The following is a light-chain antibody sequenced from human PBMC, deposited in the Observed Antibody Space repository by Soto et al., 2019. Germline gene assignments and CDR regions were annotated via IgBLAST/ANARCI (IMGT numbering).Light chain of an antibody. Sequence: IVMPQSPATPSVSPGERATLSCRASQHVRSHLAWYQQKPGQAPRLLIYVASTRATGIPARFSGSGSGTDFTLTISSLEPEDFAAYYCQQRSNWLTFGGGTKVDI. J-gene: IGKJ4*01. CDR1: QHVRSH. CDR2: VAS. CDR3: QQRSNWLT. V-gene: IGKV3-11*01.